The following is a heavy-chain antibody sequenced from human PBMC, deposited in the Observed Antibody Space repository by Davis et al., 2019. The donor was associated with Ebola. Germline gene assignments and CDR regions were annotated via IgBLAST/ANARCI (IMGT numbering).Heavy chain of an antibody. J-gene: IGHJ3*02. CDR1: GYSFTSYW. Sequence: GESLKISCKGSGYSFTSYWIGWVRQMPGKGLEWMGIIYPGDSDTRYSPSFQGQVTISADKSISTAYLQWSSLKASDTAMYYCARQAYCGGDCPSDAFDIWGQGTMVTVSS. CDR2: IYPGDSDT. CDR3: ARQAYCGGDCPSDAFDI. D-gene: IGHD2-21*01. V-gene: IGHV5-51*01.